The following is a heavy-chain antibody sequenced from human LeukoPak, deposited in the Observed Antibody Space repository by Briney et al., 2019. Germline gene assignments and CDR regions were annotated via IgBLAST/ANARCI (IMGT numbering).Heavy chain of an antibody. D-gene: IGHD5-12*01. CDR1: GYSFTSYW. Sequence: GESLKTSSNGSGYSFTSYWIGWVRQMPGKGMGWMGIIYPGYSDTRYSPSFQGQVTISADKSISTAYRQWSSLKASDTAVYYCARQGYPDYWGQGTLVTVSS. CDR2: IYPGYSDT. V-gene: IGHV5-51*01. CDR3: ARQGYPDY. J-gene: IGHJ4*02.